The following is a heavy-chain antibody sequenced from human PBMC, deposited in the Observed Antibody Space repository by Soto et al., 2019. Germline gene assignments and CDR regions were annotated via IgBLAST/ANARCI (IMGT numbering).Heavy chain of an antibody. Sequence: EVQLLESGGGLVQPGGSLRLSCADSGFTFSSFAMTWVRQAPGKGLEWVSSLTGSGDSTYYADSVKGRFTISRDNSKNTLYLQMNSLRADDTALYYCAKGTAVTTGDMAYWGQGTLVTVSS. D-gene: IGHD4-17*01. CDR1: GFTFSSFA. CDR3: AKGTAVTTGDMAY. J-gene: IGHJ4*02. CDR2: LTGSGDST. V-gene: IGHV3-23*01.